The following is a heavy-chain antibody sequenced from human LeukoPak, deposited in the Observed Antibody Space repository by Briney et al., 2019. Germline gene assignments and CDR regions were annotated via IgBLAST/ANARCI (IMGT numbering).Heavy chain of an antibody. CDR1: GYTFTGYY. V-gene: IGHV1-2*02. J-gene: IGHJ3*02. Sequence: ASVKVSCKASGYTFTGYYMHWVRQAPGQGLEWMGWINPNSGGINYAQKFQGRVTMTRDTSISTAYMELSRLRSDDTAVYYCARELMERRYAFDIWGQGTMVTVSS. D-gene: IGHD1-1*01. CDR3: ARELMERRYAFDI. CDR2: INPNSGGI.